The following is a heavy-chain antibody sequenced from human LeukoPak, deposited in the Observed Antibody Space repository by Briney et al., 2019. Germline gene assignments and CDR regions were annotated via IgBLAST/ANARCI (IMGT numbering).Heavy chain of an antibody. J-gene: IGHJ4*02. D-gene: IGHD2-2*01. CDR1: GYSLTELS. V-gene: IGHV1-24*01. CDR3: ATGTIYCSSCSDDY. CDR2: FDPDDGET. Sequence: ASVKVSCKVSGYSLTELSMHCVRQAPGEGLEWMGGFDPDDGETPLFAQKFQGRVSMTEDTSTDTAYMELSSLSSEDTAVYYGATGTIYCSSCSDDYWGQGTLVTVSS.